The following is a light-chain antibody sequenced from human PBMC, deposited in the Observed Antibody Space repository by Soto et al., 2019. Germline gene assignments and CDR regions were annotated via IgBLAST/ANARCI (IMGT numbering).Light chain of an antibody. J-gene: IGLJ2*01. CDR1: TGAVTSGHY. Sequence: QAVVTQVPSLTVSPGGTVTLTCGSSTGAVTSGHYPYWFQQKPGQAPRTLIYDTSNKHSWTPARFSGSLLGGKAALTLSGAQAGDEADCLCLFFYTGAVVFGGGTKVTVL. CDR2: DTS. V-gene: IGLV7-46*01. CDR3: LFFYTGAVV.